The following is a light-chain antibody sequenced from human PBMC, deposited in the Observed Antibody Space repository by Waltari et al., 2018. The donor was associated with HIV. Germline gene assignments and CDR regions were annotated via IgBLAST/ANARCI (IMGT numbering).Light chain of an antibody. Sequence: QSALTPPASVYGSPGQSITISCTGTSSDVGGSNYVSWSQQHTGKATKRRIYDVSNRASGVSNRFSGSKSGNTASLTISGLQAEDEADYYCSSYTSSSTLVFGGGTKLTVL. CDR3: SSYTSSSTLV. V-gene: IGLV2-14*03. J-gene: IGLJ2*01. CDR2: DVS. CDR1: SSDVGGSNY.